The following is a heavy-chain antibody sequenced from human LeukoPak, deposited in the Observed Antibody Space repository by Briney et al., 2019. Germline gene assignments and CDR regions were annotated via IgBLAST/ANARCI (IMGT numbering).Heavy chain of an antibody. V-gene: IGHV3-7*01. CDR1: GFTFTTFC. Sequence: GGSLRLSCAASGFTFTTFCMSWVRQAPGKGLEWVANIKQDGSERYYVDSVKGRFTISRDNAKNSLYLQMNSLRAEDTGVYYCAGSGWQVYLDYWGQGALVTVSS. J-gene: IGHJ4*02. D-gene: IGHD6-19*01. CDR2: IKQDGSER. CDR3: AGSGWQVYLDY.